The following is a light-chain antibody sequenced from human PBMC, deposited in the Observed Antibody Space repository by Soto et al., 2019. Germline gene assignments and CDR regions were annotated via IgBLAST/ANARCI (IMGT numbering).Light chain of an antibody. J-gene: IGKJ1*01. CDR2: GAS. V-gene: IGKV3-20*01. CDR3: QQYGTSLPWT. CDR1: QGVSSNY. Sequence: EIVLTQSPGTLSLSPGERATLSCRASQGVSSNYSAWYQQKPGQSPRLLIFGASSRATGIPDRFSGSGSGTDFTLTISRLEAEDFAVYYCQQYGTSLPWTFGQGTKVELK.